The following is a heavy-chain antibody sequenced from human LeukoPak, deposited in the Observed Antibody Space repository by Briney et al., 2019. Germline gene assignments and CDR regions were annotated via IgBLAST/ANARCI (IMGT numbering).Heavy chain of an antibody. J-gene: IGHJ5*02. CDR3: AKHDSFIPS. V-gene: IGHV3-23*01. Sequence: PGGSLRLSRAASGFTFSNYAMSWVRQAPGKGLEWVSGVSDSGRSTYYTDSVKGRCAISRDNSKNTVSLQMNNVRAEDTAVYFCAKHDSFIPSWGQGILVTVSS. CDR2: VSDSGRST. CDR1: GFTFSNYA. D-gene: IGHD3-16*02.